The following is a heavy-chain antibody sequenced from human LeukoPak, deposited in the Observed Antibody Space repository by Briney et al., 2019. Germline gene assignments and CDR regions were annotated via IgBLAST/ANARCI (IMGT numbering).Heavy chain of an antibody. J-gene: IGHJ4*02. Sequence: SETLSLTCAVSGGPISSSNWWSWVRQPPGKGLEWIGEIYHSGSTNYNPSLKSRVTISVDKSKNQFSLKLSSVTAADTAVYYCASSDYDFWSGYPSWGQGTLVTVSS. D-gene: IGHD3-3*01. V-gene: IGHV4-4*02. CDR3: ASSDYDFWSGYPS. CDR1: GGPISSSNW. CDR2: IYHSGST.